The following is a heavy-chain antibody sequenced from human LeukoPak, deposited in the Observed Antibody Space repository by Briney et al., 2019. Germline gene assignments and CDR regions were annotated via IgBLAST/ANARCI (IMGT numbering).Heavy chain of an antibody. J-gene: IGHJ4*02. D-gene: IGHD3-22*01. V-gene: IGHV4-59*01. CDR2: IYYSGNT. CDR3: GRYSKYLDGSGYYVDN. CDR1: GGPISSYY. Sequence: KPSETLSLTCTVSGGPISSYYWSWTRQPPGKGLEYIGYIYYSGNTNYNPSLKSRVTISVDTSKNQFSLKLSSVTAAETAVYYCGRYSKYLDGSGYYVDNWGQGISVTVSS.